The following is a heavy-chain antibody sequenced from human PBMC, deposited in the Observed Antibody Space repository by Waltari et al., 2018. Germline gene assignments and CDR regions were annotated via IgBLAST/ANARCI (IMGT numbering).Heavy chain of an antibody. J-gene: IGHJ6*02. CDR1: GYIFTSYS. CDR3: AREPLYCSGGSCYSGGMDV. D-gene: IGHD2-15*01. CDR2: INTNTGNP. V-gene: IGHV7-4-1*02. Sequence: QVQLVQSGSELKKPGASVKVSCQAPGYIFTSYSFNWVQQAPGQGLEWMGWINTNTGNPTYAQGFTGRFVFSLDSSVSTAYLQISSLKAEDTAVYYCAREPLYCSGGSCYSGGMDVWGQGTTVTVS.